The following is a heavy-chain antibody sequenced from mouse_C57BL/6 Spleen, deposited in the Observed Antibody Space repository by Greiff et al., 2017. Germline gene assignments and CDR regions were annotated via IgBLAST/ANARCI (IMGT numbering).Heavy chain of an antibody. CDR1: GFSLTSFG. J-gene: IGHJ3*01. CDR2: IWGVGST. Sequence: QVQLKESGPGLVAPSQSLSITCTVSGFSLTSFGVDWVRQSPGKGPEWLGVIWGVGSTNYNSALKSRLSISKDNSKSQVFLKMNSLQTDDTAMYYCASDYDGYPFAYWGQGTLVTVSA. V-gene: IGHV2-6*01. CDR3: ASDYDGYPFAY. D-gene: IGHD2-3*01.